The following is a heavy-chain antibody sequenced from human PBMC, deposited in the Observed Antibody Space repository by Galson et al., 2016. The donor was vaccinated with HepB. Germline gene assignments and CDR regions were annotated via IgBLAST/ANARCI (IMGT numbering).Heavy chain of an antibody. J-gene: IGHJ6*02. CDR3: ARVRDGYNKYYHYGLDV. CDR1: GGTFSSHA. V-gene: IGHV1-69*13. CDR2: IIPIFDTT. Sequence: SVKVSCKASGGTFSSHAISWVRQAPGQGLEWMGGIIPIFDTTNYAQNFQGRVTITADESTSTAYMELSSLRSEDTAVYYCARVRDGYNKYYHYGLDVWGQGTTVTVSS. D-gene: IGHD5-24*01.